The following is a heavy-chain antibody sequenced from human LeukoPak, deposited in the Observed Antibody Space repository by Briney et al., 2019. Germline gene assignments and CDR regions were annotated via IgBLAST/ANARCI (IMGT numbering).Heavy chain of an antibody. J-gene: IGHJ3*02. CDR1: GYTLTELS. V-gene: IGHV1-24*01. CDR3: ATEYRPQGATTVAFDI. D-gene: IGHD1-26*01. CDR2: FDPEDGET. Sequence: GASVKVSCKVSGYTLTELSMHWVRQAPGKGLEWMGGFDPEDGETIYAQKFLGRVTMTEDTSTDTAYMEPSSLRSEDTAVYYCATEYRPQGATTVAFDIWGQGTMVTVSS.